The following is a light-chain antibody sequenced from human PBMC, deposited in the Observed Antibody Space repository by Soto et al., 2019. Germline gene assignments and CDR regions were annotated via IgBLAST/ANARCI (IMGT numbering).Light chain of an antibody. J-gene: IGLJ1*01. CDR3: SSYAGTATLYV. CDR2: EVS. V-gene: IGLV2-8*01. Sequence: LTQPPSASGSPGQSVTISCTGSSSDVGGYDYVSWYQQHPGKAPKLLIYEVSKRPSGVPDRFSGSKSGNTASLTVSGLQAEDEADYYCSSYAGTATLYVFGIGTKVTVL. CDR1: SSDVGGYDY.